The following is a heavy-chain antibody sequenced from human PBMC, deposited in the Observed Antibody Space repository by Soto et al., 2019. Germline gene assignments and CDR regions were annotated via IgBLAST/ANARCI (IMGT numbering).Heavy chain of an antibody. Sequence: PGESLKISCKGSGYSFTSYWISWVRQMPGKGLEWMGRIDPSDSYTNYSPSFQGHVTISADKSISTAYLQWSSLKASDTAMYYCARHEGLGADSSYYYYGMDVWGQGTTVTVSS. CDR1: GYSFTSYW. V-gene: IGHV5-10-1*01. D-gene: IGHD1-26*01. CDR2: IDPSDSYT. CDR3: ARHEGLGADSSYYYYGMDV. J-gene: IGHJ6*02.